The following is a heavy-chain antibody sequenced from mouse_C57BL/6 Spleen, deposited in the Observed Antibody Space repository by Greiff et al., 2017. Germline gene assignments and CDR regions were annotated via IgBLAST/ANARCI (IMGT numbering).Heavy chain of an antibody. Sequence: QVQLKESGPELVKPGASVKLSCKASGYTFTSYDINWVKQRPGQGLEWIGWIYPRDGSTKYNEKFKGKATLTVDKSSSTAYMELHRLTSEDSAVYFCSRPVTVVAVDYAIDYWGQGTSVTVSS. V-gene: IGHV1-85*01. CDR2: IYPRDGST. CDR1: GYTFTSYD. CDR3: SRPVTVVAVDYAIDY. J-gene: IGHJ4*01. D-gene: IGHD1-1*01.